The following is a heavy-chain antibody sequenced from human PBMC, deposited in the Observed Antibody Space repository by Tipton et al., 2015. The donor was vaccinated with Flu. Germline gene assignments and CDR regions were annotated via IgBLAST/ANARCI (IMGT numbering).Heavy chain of an antibody. D-gene: IGHD2-8*01. CDR2: ISGDGRST. Sequence: GSLRLSCAASGFTFSNFWMNWVRQAPGKGLVWVSRISGDGRSTYYADSVKGRFTISRDNAKNTLYLQMNSLRVEDTAVYYCAKARVIMAAAITFDPWGQGTLVSVSS. CDR1: GFTFSNFW. CDR3: AKARVIMAAAITFDP. J-gene: IGHJ5*02. V-gene: IGHV3-74*01.